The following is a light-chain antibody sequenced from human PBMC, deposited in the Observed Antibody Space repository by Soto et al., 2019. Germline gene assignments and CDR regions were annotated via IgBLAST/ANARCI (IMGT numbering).Light chain of an antibody. CDR2: DVV. CDR1: SSDVGRYKY. CDR3: SSYTTSSTYV. Sequence: QSALTQPASVSGSPGQSITISCTGTSSDVGRYKYVSWYQQHPGKAPKLMIYDVVNRPSGVSSRFSGSKSGNTASLTISGLQAEDEADYYCSSYTTSSTYVFGTGTKLTVL. V-gene: IGLV2-14*03. J-gene: IGLJ1*01.